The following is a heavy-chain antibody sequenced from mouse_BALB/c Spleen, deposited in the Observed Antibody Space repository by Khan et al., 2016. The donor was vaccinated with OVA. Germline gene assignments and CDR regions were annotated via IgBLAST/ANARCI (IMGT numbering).Heavy chain of an antibody. CDR3: VRSGYGSFAY. Sequence: VQLKESGPELVKPGASVKISCKASGYTFTDYNMDWVKQSHGKSLEWIGYIFPNNGDSGYNQKFKTKATLTVDHSSSTAYMDLRSLTSEDSAVYYCVRSGYGSFAYWGQGTLVTVSA. CDR2: IFPNNGDS. D-gene: IGHD1-2*01. CDR1: GYTFTDYN. V-gene: IGHV1S29*02. J-gene: IGHJ3*01.